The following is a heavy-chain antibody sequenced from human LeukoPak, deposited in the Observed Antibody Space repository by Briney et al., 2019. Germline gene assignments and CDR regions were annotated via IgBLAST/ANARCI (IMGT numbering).Heavy chain of an antibody. CDR1: GFSFSDCV. V-gene: IGHV3-30*04. D-gene: IGHD3-10*02. CDR3: VNEAYYGRRSSPTSSFDY. CDR2: ISHDVKTT. Sequence: GGSLRLSCVASGFSFSDCVIHWVRQAPGKGLEWVAVISHDVKTTYYAGSAKGRCTISRDNSRNTVFLQMNRLRPEDTAVYYSVNEAYYGRRSSPTSSFDYWGQGTPVTVSP. J-gene: IGHJ4*02.